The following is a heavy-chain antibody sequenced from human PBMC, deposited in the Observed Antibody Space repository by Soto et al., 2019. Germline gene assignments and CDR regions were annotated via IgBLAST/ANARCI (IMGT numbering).Heavy chain of an antibody. Sequence: GASVKVSCKASGGTFSSYAISWVRQAAGQGLEWMGGIIPICGTANYAQKFQGRVTITADKSTSTAYMELSSLRSEDTAVYYCARGVVAVGYYFDYWGQGTLVTVSS. CDR2: IIPICGTA. D-gene: IGHD6-19*01. J-gene: IGHJ4*02. CDR3: ARGVVAVGYYFDY. V-gene: IGHV1-69*06. CDR1: GGTFSSYA.